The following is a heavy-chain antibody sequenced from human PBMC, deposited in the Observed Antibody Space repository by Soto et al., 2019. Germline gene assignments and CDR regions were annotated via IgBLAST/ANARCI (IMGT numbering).Heavy chain of an antibody. CDR3: ANAVYCSGGSCYRMDV. Sequence: PSETLSLTCTVSGGSISSYYWSWIRQPPGKGLEWIGYIYYSGSTNYNPSLKSRVTISVDTSKNQFSLKLSSVTAADTAVYYCANAVYCSGGSCYRMDVWGQGTTVIVAS. CDR1: GGSISSYY. J-gene: IGHJ6*02. CDR2: IYYSGST. V-gene: IGHV4-59*01. D-gene: IGHD2-15*01.